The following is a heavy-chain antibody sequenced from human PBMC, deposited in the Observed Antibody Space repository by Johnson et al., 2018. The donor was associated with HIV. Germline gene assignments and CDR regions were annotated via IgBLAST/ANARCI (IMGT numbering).Heavy chain of an antibody. CDR2: IYTGGNT. CDR3: ARMVGVFRSSHGAFDI. Sequence: VQLVESGGGLIQPGGSLRLSCAASGFIVSSDYMSWVRQAPGKGLEWVSFIYTGGNTYYPDSVKGRFTISRDKSKNTLYLQMNSLRAEDTAVYYCARMVGVFRSSHGAFDIWGQGTMVAVSS. V-gene: IGHV3-53*01. D-gene: IGHD3-10*01. CDR1: GFIVSSDY. J-gene: IGHJ3*02.